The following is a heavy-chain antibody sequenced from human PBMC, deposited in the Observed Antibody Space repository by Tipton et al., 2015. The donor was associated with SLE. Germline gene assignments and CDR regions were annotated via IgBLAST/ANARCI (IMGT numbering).Heavy chain of an antibody. D-gene: IGHD1-26*01. J-gene: IGHJ2*01. CDR2: INTSRST. CDR3: ARGSPTSDWYFDL. Sequence: TLSLTCNVSGVSISSSYWSWIRQPAEKGLEWIGRINTSRSTDYNPSLKSRVTMSVDTSKNQFSLKPSSVTAADTAVYYCARGSPTSDWYFDLWGRGTLVTVSS. CDR1: GVSISSSY. V-gene: IGHV4-4*07.